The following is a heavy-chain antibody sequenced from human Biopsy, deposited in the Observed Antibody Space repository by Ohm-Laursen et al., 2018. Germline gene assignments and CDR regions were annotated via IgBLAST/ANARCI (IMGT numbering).Heavy chain of an antibody. V-gene: IGHV4-59*07. D-gene: IGHD6-19*01. CDR2: VYYSGTT. CDR3: TRAANSTGWSYYYFYGVDI. Sequence: SDTLSLTCTVSGGSISSDWWSWIRQTPGKGLEWIGYVYYSGTTTYNPSLRSRVTISVDTSMNQISLRLQSVTAADTAIYYCTRAANSTGWSYYYFYGVDIWGQGTTVTVSS. CDR1: GGSISSDW. J-gene: IGHJ6*02.